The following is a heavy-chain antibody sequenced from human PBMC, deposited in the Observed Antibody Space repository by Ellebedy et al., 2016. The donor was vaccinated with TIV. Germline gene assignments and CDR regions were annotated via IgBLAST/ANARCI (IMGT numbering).Heavy chain of an antibody. D-gene: IGHD5-18*01. J-gene: IGHJ4*02. CDR1: GFTFSNAW. CDR2: IKSKTDGGAA. V-gene: IGHV3-15*01. CDR3: TTVYRYNYDAV. Sequence: PGGSLRLSCAASGFTFSNAWMNWVRQAPGKGLEWVGRIKSKTDGGAADYAAPVKGRFTISRDDSKNTLYLQMNSLKTEDTAVYFCTTVYRYNYDAVWGQGTLVTVSS.